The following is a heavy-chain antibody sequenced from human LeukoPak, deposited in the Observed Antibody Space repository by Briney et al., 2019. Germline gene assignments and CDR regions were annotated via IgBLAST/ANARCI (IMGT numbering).Heavy chain of an antibody. CDR2: ISYDGSNK. D-gene: IGHD6-13*01. Sequence: GGSLRLSCAASGFTFSSYGMHWVRQAPGKGLEWVAVISYDGSNKYYADSVKGRFTISRDNSKNTLYLQMNSLRAEDTAVYYCARDHSSSWPEYFQHWGQGTLVTVSS. J-gene: IGHJ1*01. V-gene: IGHV3-30*03. CDR1: GFTFSSYG. CDR3: ARDHSSSWPEYFQH.